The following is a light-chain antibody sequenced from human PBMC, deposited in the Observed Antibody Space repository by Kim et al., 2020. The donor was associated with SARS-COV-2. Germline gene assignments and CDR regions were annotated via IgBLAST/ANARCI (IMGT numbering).Light chain of an antibody. CDR1: QSVSSSY. CDR3: QQYGRSPPYT. CDR2: GAS. J-gene: IGKJ2*01. V-gene: IGKV3-20*01. Sequence: EIMLTQSPGTLSLSPGERATLSCRASQSVSSSYLAWYQQKPGQAPRLLIYGASSRATGIPDRFSGSGSGTDFTLNISRLEPEDFAVYYCQQYGRSPPYTFGQGTKLEI.